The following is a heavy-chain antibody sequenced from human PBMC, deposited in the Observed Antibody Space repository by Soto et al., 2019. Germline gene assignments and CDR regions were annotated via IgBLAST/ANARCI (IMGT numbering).Heavy chain of an antibody. CDR3: ARSFGSYYVHQVDY. V-gene: IGHV3-66*01. J-gene: IGHJ4*02. D-gene: IGHD1-26*01. Sequence: GGSLRLSCAASGFTVSSNYMSWVRQAPGKGLEWVSVIYSGGSTYYADSVKGRFTISRDNSKNTPYLQMNSLRAEDTAVYYCARSFGSYYVHQVDYWGQGTLVTVSS. CDR1: GFTVSSNY. CDR2: IYSGGST.